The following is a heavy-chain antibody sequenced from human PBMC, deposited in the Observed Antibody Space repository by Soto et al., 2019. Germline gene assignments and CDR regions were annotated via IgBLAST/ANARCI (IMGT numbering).Heavy chain of an antibody. J-gene: IGHJ4*02. CDR3: ARVIWDSSGWPLFGGWDY. CDR1: GGSISSYY. Sequence: QVQLQESGPGLVKPSETLSLTCTVSGGSISSYYWSWIRQPPGKGLEWIGYIYYGGSTNYNPSLKSRVTISVDTSKNQFSLKLSSVTAADTAVYYCARVIWDSSGWPLFGGWDYWGQGTLVTVSS. V-gene: IGHV4-59*01. CDR2: IYYGGST. D-gene: IGHD6-19*01.